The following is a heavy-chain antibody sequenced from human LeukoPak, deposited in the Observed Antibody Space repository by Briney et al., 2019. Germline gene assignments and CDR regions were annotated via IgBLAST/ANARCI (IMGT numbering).Heavy chain of an antibody. Sequence: PGGSLRLSCAASGFTVSSNYMSWVRQAPGKGLEWVSVIYSGGSTYYADSVKGRFTISRDNSKNTLYLQMNSLRAEDTAVYYCARGVLPRPYDSSGYLPVYWGQGTLVTVSS. J-gene: IGHJ4*02. CDR1: GFTVSSNY. CDR3: ARGVLPRPYDSSGYLPVY. D-gene: IGHD3-22*01. CDR2: IYSGGST. V-gene: IGHV3-66*01.